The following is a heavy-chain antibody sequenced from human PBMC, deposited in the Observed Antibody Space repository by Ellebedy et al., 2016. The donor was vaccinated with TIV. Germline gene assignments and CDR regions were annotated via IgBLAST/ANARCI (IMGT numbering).Heavy chain of an antibody. CDR3: ARDHVMGSY. CDR2: IRGGGAVP. J-gene: IGHJ4*02. Sequence: GESLKISXKASGFIFGNYAMSWVRQAPRKGLEWIAYIRGGGAVPQYADSVKGRFAISRDNAKNSLYLQMNSLRVEDTAVYYCARDHVMGSYWGQGTLVSVSS. V-gene: IGHV3-23*01. CDR1: GFIFGNYA. D-gene: IGHD3-10*01.